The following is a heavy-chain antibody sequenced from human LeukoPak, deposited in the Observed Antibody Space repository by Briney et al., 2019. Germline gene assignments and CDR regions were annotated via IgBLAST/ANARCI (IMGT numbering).Heavy chain of an antibody. CDR3: AGDHKMYYFDY. CDR2: IYYSGST. CDR1: GGSISSYY. J-gene: IGHJ4*02. D-gene: IGHD5-24*01. Sequence: PLETLSLTCTVSGGSISSYYWSWIRQPPGKGLEWIGYIYYSGSTNYNPSLKCRVTISVDTSKNQFSLKLSSVTAADTAVYYCAGDHKMYYFDYWGQGTLVTVSS. V-gene: IGHV4-59*01.